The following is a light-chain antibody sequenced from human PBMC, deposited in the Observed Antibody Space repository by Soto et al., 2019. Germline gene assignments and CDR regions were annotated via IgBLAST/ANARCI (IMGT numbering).Light chain of an antibody. Sequence: EIVLTQSPGTLSLSPGERATLSCRASQSVSSSYLAWYQQKSGQAPRLLIYGASSRATGIPDRFSGSGSGTDFTLTISRLDPEDFAAYYCQQYGSSPPTFGQGTKVEIK. CDR1: QSVSSSY. J-gene: IGKJ1*01. CDR2: GAS. V-gene: IGKV3-20*01. CDR3: QQYGSSPPT.